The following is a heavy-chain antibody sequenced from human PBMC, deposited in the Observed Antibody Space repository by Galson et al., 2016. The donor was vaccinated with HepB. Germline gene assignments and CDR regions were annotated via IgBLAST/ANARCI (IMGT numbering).Heavy chain of an antibody. V-gene: IGHV3-23*01. J-gene: IGHJ6*02. CDR1: GFTFNSYA. CDR3: AKDYGSGRYDYNYYGMDV. D-gene: IGHD3-10*01. CDR2: ISVGGST. Sequence: SLRLSCAASGFTFNSYAMNWVRQAPGKGLEWVSAISVGGSTDYPDSVKGRFTISRDNSKNTLYLQMNSLRAEDTAVYYCAKDYGSGRYDYNYYGMDVWGQGTTVTFSS.